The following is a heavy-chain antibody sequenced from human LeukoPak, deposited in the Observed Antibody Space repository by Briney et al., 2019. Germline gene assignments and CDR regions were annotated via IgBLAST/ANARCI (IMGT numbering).Heavy chain of an antibody. J-gene: IGHJ4*02. Sequence: ASVKVSCKASGYTFTSYGISWVRQAPGQGLEWMEWISAYNGNTNYAQKLQGRVTMTTDTSTSTAYMELRSLRSDDTAVYYCARALGYCSGGSCYYIYFDYWGQGTLVTVSS. D-gene: IGHD2-15*01. V-gene: IGHV1-18*04. CDR1: GYTFTSYG. CDR3: ARALGYCSGGSCYYIYFDY. CDR2: ISAYNGNT.